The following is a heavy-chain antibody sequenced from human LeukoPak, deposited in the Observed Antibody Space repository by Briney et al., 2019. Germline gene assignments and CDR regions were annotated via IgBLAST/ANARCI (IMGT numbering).Heavy chain of an antibody. D-gene: IGHD3-10*01. CDR2: IRYEGSNK. V-gene: IGHV3-30*02. Sequence: GGSLRLSCAASGFTFNSYGMHGVRQAPAKGLEWVTFIRYEGSNKYYADSVKGRFTISRDNSKNTLYLQMNSLRTEDTAVYYCAKDTKRWKTYYYASGNYYFDYWGQGILVTVSS. J-gene: IGHJ4*02. CDR1: GFTFNSYG. CDR3: AKDTKRWKTYYYASGNYYFDY.